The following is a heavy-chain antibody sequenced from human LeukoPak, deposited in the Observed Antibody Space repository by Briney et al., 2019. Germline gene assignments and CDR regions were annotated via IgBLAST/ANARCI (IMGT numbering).Heavy chain of an antibody. V-gene: IGHV6-1*01. CDR3: ARDIVAGCDS. Sequence: SQTLSLTCDISGDSVSANAWTWIRQSPLKGLEWLGRTYYKSTWHNEYPLSLRGRITIRPDTSKNQFSLHLTSVTPHDSAVYFCARDIVAGCDSWGQGTLVTVSS. CDR1: GDSVSANA. J-gene: IGHJ4*02. D-gene: IGHD3-22*01. CDR2: TYYKSTWHN.